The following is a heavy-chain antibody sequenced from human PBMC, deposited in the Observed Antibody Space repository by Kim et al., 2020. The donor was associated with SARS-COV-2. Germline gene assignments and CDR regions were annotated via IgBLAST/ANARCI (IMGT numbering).Heavy chain of an antibody. V-gene: IGHV3-30*04. Sequence: GGSLRLSCVASGFTFSSYAMHWVRQAPGKGLGWVAVISYVGSNKYYADSVKGRFTISRDNSKNTLYLQMNSLRAEDTAVYYCARGAAGSYYYGMDVWGQGTTVTVSS. CDR2: ISYVGSNK. D-gene: IGHD3-10*01. J-gene: IGHJ6*02. CDR3: ARGAAGSYYYGMDV. CDR1: GFTFSSYA.